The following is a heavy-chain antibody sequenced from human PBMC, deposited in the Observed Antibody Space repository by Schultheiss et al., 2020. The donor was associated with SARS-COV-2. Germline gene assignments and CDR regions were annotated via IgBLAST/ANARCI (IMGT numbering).Heavy chain of an antibody. CDR3: TRNSTSSGWFDP. J-gene: IGHJ5*02. CDR2: IRSKARNYAT. D-gene: IGHD5-18*01. V-gene: IGHV3-73*01. Sequence: GGSLRLSCVTSRFSFSGSGIYWVRQASGKGLEWVGRIRSKARNYATTYAASVKGRFIISRDESRNTSYLQMNSLKIEDTAVYYCTRNSTSSGWFDPWGQGTLVTVSS. CDR1: RFSFSGSG.